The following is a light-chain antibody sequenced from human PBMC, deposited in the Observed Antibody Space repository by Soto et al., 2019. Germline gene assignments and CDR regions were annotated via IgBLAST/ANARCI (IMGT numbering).Light chain of an antibody. CDR3: QYYNNYCWT. V-gene: IGKV1-5*03. CDR2: KTS. CDR1: QSISSW. Sequence: DIQLTQSPSTLSASVGDRVTITCRASQSISSWLAWYQQKPGKAPKFLIYKTSNLESGVPSRFIGSGSGTEFTLTISSLQPDYFATYYCQYYNNYCWTFGQGTKVEIK. J-gene: IGKJ1*01.